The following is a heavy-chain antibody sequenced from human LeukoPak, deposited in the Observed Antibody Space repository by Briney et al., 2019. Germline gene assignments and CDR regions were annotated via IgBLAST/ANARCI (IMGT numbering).Heavy chain of an antibody. D-gene: IGHD6-13*01. V-gene: IGHV4-38-2*02. CDR2: IYHSGST. CDR1: GYSISSGYY. Sequence: PSETLSLTCSVSGYSISSGYYWGWIRQPPGKGLEWIGSIYHSGSTYYNPSLKSRVTISVDTSKNQFSLKLASVTAADTAVYYCASPAEYSSSWYFDYWGQGTLVTVSS. J-gene: IGHJ4*02. CDR3: ASPAEYSSSWYFDY.